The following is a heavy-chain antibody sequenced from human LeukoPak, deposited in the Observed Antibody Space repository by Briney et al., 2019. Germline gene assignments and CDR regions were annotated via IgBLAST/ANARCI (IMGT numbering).Heavy chain of an antibody. V-gene: IGHV3-30-3*01. Sequence: GRSLRLSCAASVFTFDSYGMHWVRQAPGKGLEWVAVISYDGSTKYYADSVKGRFNISRDNSKNTLYLQMNSLRAEDTAVYYCAKGATYCSSTSCPDTFDIWGQGTMVTVSS. CDR3: AKGATYCSSTSCPDTFDI. CDR2: ISYDGSTK. D-gene: IGHD2-2*01. CDR1: VFTFDSYG. J-gene: IGHJ3*02.